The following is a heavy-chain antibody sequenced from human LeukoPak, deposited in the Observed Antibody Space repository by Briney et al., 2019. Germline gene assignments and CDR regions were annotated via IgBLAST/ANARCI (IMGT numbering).Heavy chain of an antibody. CDR3: ARDRLHHDSPNWFDP. D-gene: IGHD3-3*01. CDR1: GFTFSSYS. Sequence: PGGSLRLSCAASGFTFSSYSMNWVRQAPGKGLEWVSYISSSSNTIYYADSLKGRFTISRDNARNSLYLQMNSLRAEDTAVYYCARDRLHHDSPNWFDPWGQGTLVTVSS. V-gene: IGHV3-48*01. J-gene: IGHJ5*02. CDR2: ISSSSNTI.